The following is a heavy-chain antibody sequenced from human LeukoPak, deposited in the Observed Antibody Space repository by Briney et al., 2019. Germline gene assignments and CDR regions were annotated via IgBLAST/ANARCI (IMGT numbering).Heavy chain of an antibody. CDR2: INPNSGGT. V-gene: IGHV1-2*06. D-gene: IGHD6-13*01. CDR3: ATTRRYSSSWLFDY. Sequence: ASVKVSCKASGYTFTGYYMHWVRQAPGQGLEWMGRINPNSGGTNYAQKFQGRVTITRDTSISTAYMELSRLRSDDTAVYYCATTRRYSSSWLFDYWGQGTLVTVSS. CDR1: GYTFTGYY. J-gene: IGHJ4*02.